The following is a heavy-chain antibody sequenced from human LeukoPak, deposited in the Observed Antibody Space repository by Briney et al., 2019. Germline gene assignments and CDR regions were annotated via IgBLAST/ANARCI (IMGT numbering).Heavy chain of an antibody. CDR1: GYTFTGYY. V-gene: IGHV1-2*02. J-gene: IGHJ4*02. Sequence: ASVKVSCKASGYTFTGYYMHWVRQAPGQGLEWMGWINPNSGGTNYAQKFQGRVTMTRDTSISTAYMELSRLRSDDTAVYYCAREASGNAKFDYWGQGTLVTVSS. CDR3: AREASGNAKFDY. D-gene: IGHD1-26*01. CDR2: INPNSGGT.